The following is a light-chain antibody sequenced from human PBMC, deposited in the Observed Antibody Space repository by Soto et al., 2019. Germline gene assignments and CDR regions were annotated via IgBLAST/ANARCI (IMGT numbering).Light chain of an antibody. CDR1: QSVSSNK. V-gene: IGKV3-20*01. Sequence: EIVLTQSPGTLSLSPGERATLSCRASQSVSSNKLAWYQQKPGQAPRLLIYGASDRATGITDRFSGSGAGTDFSLRISRLEPEDFAGYHCQQYGSSPRTFGQRTKVEIK. CDR3: QQYGSSPRT. J-gene: IGKJ1*01. CDR2: GAS.